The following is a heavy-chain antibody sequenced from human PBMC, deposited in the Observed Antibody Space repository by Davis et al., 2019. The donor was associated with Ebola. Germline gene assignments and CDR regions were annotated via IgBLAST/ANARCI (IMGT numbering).Heavy chain of an antibody. J-gene: IGHJ4*02. V-gene: IGHV5-51*01. CDR2: IYPGDSDT. CDR1: GYSFTSYW. CDR3: ARREVYCSGGSCSGVDY. D-gene: IGHD2-15*01. Sequence: KVSCKGSGYSFTSYWIGWVRQMPGKGLEWVGIIYPGDSDTRYSPSFQGQVTISADKSISTAYLQWSSLKASDTAMYYCARREVYCSGGSCSGVDYWGQGTLVTVSS.